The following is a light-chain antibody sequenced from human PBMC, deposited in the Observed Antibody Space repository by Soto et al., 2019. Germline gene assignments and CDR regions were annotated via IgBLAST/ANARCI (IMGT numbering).Light chain of an antibody. CDR1: QSISSW. Sequence: DIQMTQSPSTLSASVGDRVTITCRASQSISSWLAWYQQKPGKAPKLLIYDASSLESGVPSSFSGSGSGTEFTLTISSLQPDYFATYYGQQYNSYWYSFGQGTKLEIK. V-gene: IGKV1-5*01. CDR3: QQYNSYWYS. CDR2: DAS. J-gene: IGKJ2*01.